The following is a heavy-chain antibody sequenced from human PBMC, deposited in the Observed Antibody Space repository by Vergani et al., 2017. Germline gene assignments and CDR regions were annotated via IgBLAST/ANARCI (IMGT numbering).Heavy chain of an antibody. CDR2: MYPADSDT. CDR1: EYSFGNYR. Sequence: EVELVQSGPEMRKPGESLKISCKGSEYSFGNYRIGGVRQTPGKALEWMGIMYPADSDTRYSPSFKGQDTISADKSISTAVLQWDSLKASDTALYDCARHTSYTDAWGQGTMVTVSS. V-gene: IGHV5-51*01. CDR3: ARHTSYTDA. D-gene: IGHD3-16*01. J-gene: IGHJ5*02.